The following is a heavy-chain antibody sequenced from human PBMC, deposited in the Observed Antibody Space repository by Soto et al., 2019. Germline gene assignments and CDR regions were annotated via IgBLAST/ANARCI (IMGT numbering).Heavy chain of an antibody. CDR1: DDSISSYY. CDR2: IYYSGST. CDR3: ARHKITGLFAY. D-gene: IGHD2-8*02. J-gene: IGHJ4*02. V-gene: IGHV4-59*08. Sequence: SETLSLTCTVSDDSISSYYWNWIRQPPGKGLEWIGYIYYSGSTNYNPSLKSRVTISVDTSKNQFSLKLTSVTAAVTAVYYCARHKITGLFAYWGQGTLVTVSS.